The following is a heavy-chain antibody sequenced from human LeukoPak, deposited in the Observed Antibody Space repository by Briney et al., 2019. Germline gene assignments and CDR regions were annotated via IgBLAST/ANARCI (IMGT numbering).Heavy chain of an antibody. Sequence: ASVKVFCKASGYTFTGYYMHWMRQAPGQGLEWMGWINPKSGGTNYAQKFEARVTMTRDMSISTVYMELSRLRCDDKAVYYCARSPHILTGENFDYWGQGTRVTVSS. J-gene: IGHJ4*02. V-gene: IGHV1-2*02. CDR1: GYTFTGYY. D-gene: IGHD3-9*01. CDR2: INPKSGGT. CDR3: ARSPHILTGENFDY.